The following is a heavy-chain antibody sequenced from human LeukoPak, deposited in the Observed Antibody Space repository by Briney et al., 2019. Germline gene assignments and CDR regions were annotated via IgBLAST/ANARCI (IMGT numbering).Heavy chain of an antibody. Sequence: GASVKVSCKASGYTFTSYYMHWVRQAPGQGLEWMGIINPSGGSTSYAQKFQGRVTITADKSTSTAYMEPSSLRSEDTAVYYCARDSGSYWYFDLWGRGTLVTVSS. D-gene: IGHD3-10*01. CDR3: ARDSGSYWYFDL. J-gene: IGHJ2*01. CDR2: INPSGGST. V-gene: IGHV1-46*01. CDR1: GYTFTSYY.